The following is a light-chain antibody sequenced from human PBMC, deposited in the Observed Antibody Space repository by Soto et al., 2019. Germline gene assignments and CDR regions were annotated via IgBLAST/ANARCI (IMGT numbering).Light chain of an antibody. J-gene: IGLJ1*01. CDR2: EVS. CDR3: CSYAGSSTYA. CDR1: SSEVRSYNL. Sequence: QSVLTQPASVSGSPGQSITTSCTGTSSEVRSYNLVSWYQQHPGKAPKLMIYEVSKRPSGVSNRLSGSKSGNTASLTISELQAEDEADYYCCSYAGSSTYAFGTGTKVTVL. V-gene: IGLV2-23*02.